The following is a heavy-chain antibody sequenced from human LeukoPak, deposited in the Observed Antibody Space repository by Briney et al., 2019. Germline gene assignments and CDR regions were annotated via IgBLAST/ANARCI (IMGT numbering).Heavy chain of an antibody. CDR3: TRDPGYSSSSISF. Sequence: PGGSLRLSCAASGFALSGYSINWVRQAPGKGLEWVSFIDRSNSDIYYAGSVKGRFTISRDNARESVFLQLNRLRAEDTAVYYCTRDPGYSSSSISFWGQGTLVTVSS. J-gene: IGHJ4*02. V-gene: IGHV3-21*01. CDR1: GFALSGYS. CDR2: IDRSNSDI. D-gene: IGHD6-6*01.